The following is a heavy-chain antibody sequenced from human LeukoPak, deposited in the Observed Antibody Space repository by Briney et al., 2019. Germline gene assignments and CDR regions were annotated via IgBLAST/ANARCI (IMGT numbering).Heavy chain of an antibody. CDR3: ARFYGSGWAH. CDR1: GDTVSSNIAA. D-gene: IGHD6-19*01. J-gene: IGHJ4*02. V-gene: IGHV6-1*01. Sequence: SQTPPLTCAISGDTVSSNIAAWVWIRQSPSRGLEWLGRTYYRSKWRNDYGGSVKSRITINPDTSKNQFSLHLRSATPEDTAVYYCARFYGSGWAHWGQGTPVTVSS. CDR2: TYYRSKWRN.